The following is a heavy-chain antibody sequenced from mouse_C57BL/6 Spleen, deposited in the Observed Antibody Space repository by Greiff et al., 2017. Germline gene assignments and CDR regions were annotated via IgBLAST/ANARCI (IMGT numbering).Heavy chain of an antibody. Sequence: QVHVKQSGAELVKPGASVKISCKASGYAFSSYWMNWVKQRPGKGLEWIGQIYPGDGDTNYNGKFKGKATLTADKSSSTAYMQLSSLTSEDSAVYFCARVVYYGNYEGYFDVWGTGTTVTVSS. CDR3: ARVVYYGNYEGYFDV. CDR2: IYPGDGDT. V-gene: IGHV1-80*01. D-gene: IGHD2-1*01. J-gene: IGHJ1*03. CDR1: GYAFSSYW.